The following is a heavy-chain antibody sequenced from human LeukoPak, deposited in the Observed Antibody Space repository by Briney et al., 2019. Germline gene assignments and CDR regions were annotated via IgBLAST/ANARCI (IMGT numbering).Heavy chain of an antibody. Sequence: PGGSLRLSCVASGFNFVNHGMTWVRQAPGKGLEWVSHTDGSGVITRYANSVKGRFTISRDNSKNTLYLEMNSLRVDDTAIYYCAKDWAAIVVVPAAKDYWGQGTLVTVSS. CDR1: GFNFVNHG. J-gene: IGHJ4*02. CDR3: AKDWAAIVVVPAAKDY. CDR2: TDGSGVIT. V-gene: IGHV3-23*01. D-gene: IGHD2-2*01.